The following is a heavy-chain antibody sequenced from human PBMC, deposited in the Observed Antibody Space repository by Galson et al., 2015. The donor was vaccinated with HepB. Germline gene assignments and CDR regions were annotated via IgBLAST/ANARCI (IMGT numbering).Heavy chain of an antibody. D-gene: IGHD2-21*01. CDR1: GGTFSNYA. V-gene: IGHV1-69*10. J-gene: IGHJ4*02. CDR3: ARVVYSVDRRLDS. Sequence: SVKVSCKASGGTFSNYAISWVRQAPGQGLEWMGRIVPILGIANYAQKFQGRVTVTADKSTTTAYMELSSLRSEDTAVYYCARVVYSVDRRLDSWGQGTLVTVSS. CDR2: IVPILGIA.